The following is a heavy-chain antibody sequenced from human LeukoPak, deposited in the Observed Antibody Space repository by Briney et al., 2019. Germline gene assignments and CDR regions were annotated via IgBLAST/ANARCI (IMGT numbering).Heavy chain of an antibody. CDR3: AKNLLIGALYFYIDV. Sequence: ASVKVSCKASGDTFSDYAISWVRQAPGQGLEWMGAIIPIFDKVNYAQKFQGRFTITANESTSITYMELRSLGSEDTAVYYCAKNLLIGALYFYIDVWGKGTTVTVSS. D-gene: IGHD4/OR15-4a*01. V-gene: IGHV1-69*01. J-gene: IGHJ6*03. CDR2: IIPIFDKV. CDR1: GDTFSDYA.